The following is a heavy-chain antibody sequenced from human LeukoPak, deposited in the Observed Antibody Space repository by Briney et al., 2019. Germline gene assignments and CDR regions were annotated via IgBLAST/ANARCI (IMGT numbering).Heavy chain of an antibody. J-gene: IGHJ4*02. CDR1: GGSLSGYF. CDR3: ARGAGSYDY. D-gene: IGHD1-26*01. CDR2: ISHSGST. Sequence: SETLSLTCAVYGGSLSGYFWTWIRQPPGKGLEWIGEISHSGSTNYNSSFKSRVTMSAATSKNQCSLKLNSVTAADTAVYYCARGAGSYDYWGQGTLVTVSS. V-gene: IGHV4-34*01.